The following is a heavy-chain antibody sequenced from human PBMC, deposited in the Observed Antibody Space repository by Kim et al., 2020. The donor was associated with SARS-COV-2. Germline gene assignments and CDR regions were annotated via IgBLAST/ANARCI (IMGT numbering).Heavy chain of an antibody. D-gene: IGHD3-10*01. V-gene: IGHV3-9*01. J-gene: IGHJ4*02. CDR3: AKAGTFYYGSGSYH. Sequence: ADSVKGRFTISRDNAKNSLYLQMNSLRAEDTALYYCAKAGTFYYGSGSYHWGQGTLVTVSS.